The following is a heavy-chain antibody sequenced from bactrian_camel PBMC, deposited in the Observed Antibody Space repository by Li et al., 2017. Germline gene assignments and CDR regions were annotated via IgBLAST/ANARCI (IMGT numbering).Heavy chain of an antibody. CDR1: GFTFSRDD. J-gene: IGHJ4*01. V-gene: IGHV3-2*01. Sequence: HVQLVESGGDLVQPGGSLRLSCAASGFTFSRDDMSWVRQAPGKGLQWVSTIATADSKTDYADSAKGRFTISRDNAKNTLYLQMNSLKPEDTAHYYCATGAGGYWGQGTQVTVS. CDR3: ATGAGGY. D-gene: IGHD1*01. CDR2: IATADSKT.